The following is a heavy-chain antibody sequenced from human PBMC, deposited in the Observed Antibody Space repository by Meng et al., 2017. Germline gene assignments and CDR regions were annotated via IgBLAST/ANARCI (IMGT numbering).Heavy chain of an antibody. CDR1: GYTCTGYY. J-gene: IGHJ4*02. D-gene: IGHD2-15*01. Sequence: QWQLVKSGAGVKKPGAQVKVSCKASGYTCTGYYMHWVRQAPGQGLEWMGRINPNSGGTNYAQKFQGRVTMTRDTSISTAYMELSRLRSDDTAVYYCARDYREYCSGGSCYYFDYWGQGTLVTVSS. V-gene: IGHV1-2*06. CDR3: ARDYREYCSGGSCYYFDY. CDR2: INPNSGGT.